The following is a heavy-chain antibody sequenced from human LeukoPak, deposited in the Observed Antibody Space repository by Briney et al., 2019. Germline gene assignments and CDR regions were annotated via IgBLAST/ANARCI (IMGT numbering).Heavy chain of an antibody. D-gene: IGHD4-17*01. J-gene: IGHJ4*02. CDR2: ISSRSSYI. CDR1: GFTFSTYN. Sequence: GGSLRLSCAASGFTFSTYNMNWVRQAPGKGLEWVSSISSRSSYIYYADSVKGRFTISRDNAKNSLYLQMNSLRAEDTAVYYCARDDSTATYFDYWGQGTLVTVSS. CDR3: ARDDSTATYFDY. V-gene: IGHV3-21*01.